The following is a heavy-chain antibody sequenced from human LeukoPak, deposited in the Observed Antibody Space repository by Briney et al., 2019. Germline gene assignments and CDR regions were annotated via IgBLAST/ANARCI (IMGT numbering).Heavy chain of an antibody. V-gene: IGHV4-59*02. Sequence: SETLSLTCTVSGGSVSSYYWSWIRQPPGKGLEWIGYIYYSGSTNYNPSLKSRVTISVDTSKNQFSLKLSSVTAADTAVYYCARDLGDFWSGHNWFDPWGQGTLVTVSS. CDR2: IYYSGST. CDR3: ARDLGDFWSGHNWFDP. J-gene: IGHJ5*02. CDR1: GGSVSSYY. D-gene: IGHD3-3*01.